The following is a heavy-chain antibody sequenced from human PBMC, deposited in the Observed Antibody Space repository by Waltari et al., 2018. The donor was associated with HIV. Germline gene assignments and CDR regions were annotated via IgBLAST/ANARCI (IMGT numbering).Heavy chain of an antibody. CDR2: ISRSSSSI. J-gene: IGHJ4*02. CDR3: ARDINGGWGY. CDR1: GFTFSNYT. D-gene: IGHD7-27*01. V-gene: IGHV3-48*01. Sequence: EVQLVESGGGLVQPGGSLRLSCAASGFTFSNYTMKWVRQDPGKGLEWVSYISRSSSSIVSAASWKGRFTISRDNAKNSLYLQMNSLRVEDTAVYYCARDINGGWGYWGQGTLVTVAS.